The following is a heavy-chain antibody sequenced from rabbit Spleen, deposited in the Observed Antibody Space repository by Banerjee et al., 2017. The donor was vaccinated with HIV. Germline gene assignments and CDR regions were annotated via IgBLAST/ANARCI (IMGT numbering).Heavy chain of an antibody. CDR3: ARDAGSSFSSYDLGL. V-gene: IGHV1S40*01. J-gene: IGHJ3*01. D-gene: IGHD8-1*01. Sequence: QSLEESGGDLVKPGASLTLTCTASGFSFSSSDYMCWVRQAPGKGLEWILCIAGSSSGFTSSATWGKRRFFSSKTSSSTVTLQMTSLPVAATATSFCARDAGSSFSSYDLGLWGPGTLVTVS. CDR2: IAGSSSGFT. CDR1: GFSFSSSDY.